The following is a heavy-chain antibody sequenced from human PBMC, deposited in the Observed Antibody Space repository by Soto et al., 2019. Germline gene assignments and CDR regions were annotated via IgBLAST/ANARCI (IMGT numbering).Heavy chain of an antibody. CDR3: ARFGYYYDSSGSEGNWFDP. CDR1: GGSISSGDYY. CDR2: IYYSGST. V-gene: IGHV4-61*08. Sequence: SETLSLTCTVSGGSISSGDYYWSWILQPPGKGLEWIGYIYYSGSTNYNPSLKSRVTISVDTSKNQFSLKLSSVTAADTAVYCCARFGYYYDSSGSEGNWFDPWGQGTLVTVSS. D-gene: IGHD3-22*01. J-gene: IGHJ5*02.